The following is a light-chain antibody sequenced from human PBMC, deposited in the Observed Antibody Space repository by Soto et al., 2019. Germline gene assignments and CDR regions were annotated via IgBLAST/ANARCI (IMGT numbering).Light chain of an antibody. J-gene: IGKJ4*01. Sequence: EIVLTQSPGTLSLSPGERATISCRASQSVSSSYLAWYQQKPGKAPRLLIYGASSRATGIPDRFSGSGSGTDFTLTISILEPEDLAVYYCDQYGSSPLTFGGGSKVEIK. V-gene: IGKV3-20*01. CDR1: QSVSSSY. CDR3: DQYGSSPLT. CDR2: GAS.